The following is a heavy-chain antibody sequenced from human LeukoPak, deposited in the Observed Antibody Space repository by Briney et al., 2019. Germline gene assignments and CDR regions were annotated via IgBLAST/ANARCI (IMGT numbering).Heavy chain of an antibody. J-gene: IGHJ4*02. Sequence: ETLSLTCXVSGYSISCGYYWGWIRQAPGKGLEWIGSMYHSGSTYYNPSLKSRATTAVDTSKNQFSLKLSSVTAADTAVYYCARQTSKGWGIHYWGQGTLVTVSS. CDR1: GYSISCGYY. CDR2: MYHSGST. CDR3: ARQTSKGWGIHY. D-gene: IGHD3-16*01. V-gene: IGHV4-38-2*01.